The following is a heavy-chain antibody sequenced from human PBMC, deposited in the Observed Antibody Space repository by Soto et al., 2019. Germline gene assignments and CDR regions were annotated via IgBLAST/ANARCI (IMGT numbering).Heavy chain of an antibody. J-gene: IGHJ4*02. Sequence: DVQLVESGGGLVQPGGSLRLSCAGSGFTLRNSWMYWVRQAPGKGLEWVANINRDGSHKYYVDSVKGRFTISRDNAENSVFLQMNSLRAEDTAIYYCATKGDALNYWGQGTLVTVSS. CDR1: GFTLRNSW. V-gene: IGHV3-7*01. CDR3: ATKGDALNY. CDR2: INRDGSHK. D-gene: IGHD2-21*02.